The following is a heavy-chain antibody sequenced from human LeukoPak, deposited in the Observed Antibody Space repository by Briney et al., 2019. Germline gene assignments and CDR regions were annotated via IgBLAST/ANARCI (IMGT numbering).Heavy chain of an antibody. CDR1: GFTFSSYG. V-gene: IGHV3-30*02. D-gene: IGHD1-26*01. CDR3: AKRLAEWEPYYFDY. CDR2: IRYGGSNK. Sequence: GGSLRLSCAASGFTFSSYGMHWVRQAPGKGLEWVAFIRYGGSNKYYADSVKGRFTISRDNSKNTLYLQMNSLRAEDTAVYYCAKRLAEWEPYYFDYWGQGTLVTVSS. J-gene: IGHJ4*02.